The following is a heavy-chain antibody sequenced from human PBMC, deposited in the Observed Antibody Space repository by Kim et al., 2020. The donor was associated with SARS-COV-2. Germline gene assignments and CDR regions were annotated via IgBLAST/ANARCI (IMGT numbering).Heavy chain of an antibody. CDR1: GFIVSSNY. CDR3: ARAGRGGLFGEAH. CDR2: IYSGGST. D-gene: IGHD3-10*02. V-gene: IGHV3-66*01. J-gene: IGHJ4*02. Sequence: GGSLRLSCAASGFIVSSNYMSWVRQAPRKGLEWVSVIYSGGSTYYAESVKGRFTISRDNSKNTLYLQMNSLRAEDTAVYYCARAGRGGLFGEAHWGQGTLVTVSS.